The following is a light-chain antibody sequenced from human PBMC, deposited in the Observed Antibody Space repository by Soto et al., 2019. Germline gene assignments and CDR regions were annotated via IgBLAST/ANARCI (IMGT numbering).Light chain of an antibody. CDR3: QSYDSSLITYV. CDR1: SSNIGAGYD. J-gene: IGLJ1*01. Sequence: QSVLTQPPSVSGAPGQRVTISCTGSSSNIGAGYDVHWYQRLPGTAPKVLIYGNTNRPSGVPDRFSGSKSDTSASLAITGFQAEDEADYYCQSYDSSLITYVFGTGTKVTVL. CDR2: GNT. V-gene: IGLV1-40*01.